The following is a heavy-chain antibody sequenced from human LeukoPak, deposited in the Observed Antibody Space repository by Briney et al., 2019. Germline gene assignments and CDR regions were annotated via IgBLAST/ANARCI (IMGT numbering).Heavy chain of an antibody. D-gene: IGHD3-3*01. CDR2: IYRSGTT. CDR3: ARYDSRGSGSTKLDH. J-gene: IGHJ4*02. Sequence: SETLSLTCAVSGYSLGTDYYWGWIRHPPEKGLEWICRIYRSGTTSYNPSLQSRVTISVDTSKNQFSLKLSSVTAADTALYYCARYDSRGSGSTKLDHWGPGTLVTVSS. CDR1: GYSLGTDYY. V-gene: IGHV4-38-2*01.